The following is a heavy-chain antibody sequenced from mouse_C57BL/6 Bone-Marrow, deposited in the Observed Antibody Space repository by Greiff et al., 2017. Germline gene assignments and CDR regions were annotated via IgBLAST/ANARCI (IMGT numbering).Heavy chain of an antibody. CDR3: ARGYYAMDY. Sequence: EVHLVESGGGLVKPGGSLKLSCAASGFTFSDYGMHWVRQAPEKGLEWVAYISRGSSTIYYADTVKGRFTISRDNAKNTLVLQMTSLRSEDTAMYYCARGYYAMDYWGQGTSVTVSA. CDR1: GFTFSDYG. J-gene: IGHJ4*01. V-gene: IGHV5-17*01. CDR2: ISRGSSTI.